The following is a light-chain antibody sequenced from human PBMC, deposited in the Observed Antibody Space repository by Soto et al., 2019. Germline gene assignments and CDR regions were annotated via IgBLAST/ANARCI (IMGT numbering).Light chain of an antibody. CDR3: GSYTGTGDLL. CDR2: DVR. V-gene: IGLV2-14*03. CDR1: SSDVGGYDY. Sequence: QSALTQPASVSGSPGQSITISCTGTSSDVGGYDYVSWYQQHPGKAPKIMIYDVRNRPSGVSNRFSGSKSGSTASLTISGLQPEDEADYYCGSYTGTGDLLFGGGTKLTVL. J-gene: IGLJ2*01.